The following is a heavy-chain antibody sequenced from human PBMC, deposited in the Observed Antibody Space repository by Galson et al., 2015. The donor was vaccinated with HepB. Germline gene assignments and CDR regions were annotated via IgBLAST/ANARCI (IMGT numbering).Heavy chain of an antibody. CDR2: INHSGST. CDR1: GGSFSGYY. J-gene: IGHJ5*02. D-gene: IGHD2-2*01. V-gene: IGHV4-34*01. Sequence: ETLSLTCAVYGGSFSGYYWSWIRQPPGKGLEWIGEINHSGSTNYNPSLKSRVTISVDTSKNQFSLKLSSVTAAYTAVYYCARSLIYCSSTSCHPRGWFDPWGQGTLVTVSS. CDR3: ARSLIYCSSTSCHPRGWFDP.